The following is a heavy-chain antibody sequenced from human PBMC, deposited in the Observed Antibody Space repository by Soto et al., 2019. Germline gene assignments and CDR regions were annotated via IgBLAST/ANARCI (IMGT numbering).Heavy chain of an antibody. V-gene: IGHV3-30*03. CDR1: GFTFSSYG. J-gene: IGHJ6*02. D-gene: IGHD5-18*01. Sequence: GGSLRLSCAASGFTFSSYGMHWVRQAPGKGLEWVAVISYDGNNKYYADSVKGRFTISRDNSKNSLYLQMNSLRAEDTAVYYCARDFNLRLWFSASYYYGMDVWGQGTTVTVSS. CDR2: ISYDGNNK. CDR3: ARDFNLRLWFSASYYYGMDV.